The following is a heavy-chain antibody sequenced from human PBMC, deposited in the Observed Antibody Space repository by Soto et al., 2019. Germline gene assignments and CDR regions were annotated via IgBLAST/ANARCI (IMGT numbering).Heavy chain of an antibody. CDR3: AKGNTSGWYFFDY. D-gene: IGHD6-19*01. Sequence: EVQVWESGGGLVQPGGSLRLSCEASGFTFSDCAMSWVRQAPGKGLEWVSGISGTGRSTFYADSVKDRLTISRDNSKNTVYLQMTSLRAEDTAVYYCAKGNTSGWYFFDYWGQGTLVTVAS. J-gene: IGHJ4*02. CDR1: GFTFSDCA. CDR2: ISGTGRST. V-gene: IGHV3-23*01.